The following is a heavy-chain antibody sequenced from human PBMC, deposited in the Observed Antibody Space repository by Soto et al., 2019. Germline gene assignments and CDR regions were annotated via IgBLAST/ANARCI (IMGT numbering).Heavy chain of an antibody. D-gene: IGHD6-13*01. CDR3: ATSSSWYGY. J-gene: IGHJ4*02. CDR2: INHSGST. V-gene: IGHV4-34*01. CDR1: SGSFSGYY. Sequence: SETLSLTCAVYSGSFSGYYWSWIRQPPGKGLEWIGEINHSGSTNYNPSLKSRVTISVDTSKNQFSLKLSSVAAADTAVYYCATSSSWYGYWGQGTLVTVSS.